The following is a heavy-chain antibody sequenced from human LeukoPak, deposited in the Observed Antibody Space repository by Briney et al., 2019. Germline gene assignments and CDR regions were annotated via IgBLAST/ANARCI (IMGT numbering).Heavy chain of an antibody. CDR1: GFSFSSYA. CDR2: ISGAGGST. J-gene: IGHJ4*02. V-gene: IGHV3-23*01. CDR3: AKSQRWLVPGY. Sequence: GGSLRLSCAASGFSFSSYAMTWVRQAPGKGLEWVSVISGAGGSTYYADSVKGRFTISRDNSKNTLYLQMNSLRADDTAVYYCAKSQRWLVPGYWGQGTLVTVSS. D-gene: IGHD6-19*01.